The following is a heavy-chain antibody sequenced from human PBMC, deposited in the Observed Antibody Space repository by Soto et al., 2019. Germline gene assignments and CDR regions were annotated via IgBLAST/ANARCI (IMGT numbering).Heavy chain of an antibody. V-gene: IGHV3-21*06. Sequence: EMQLVQSRGGLVKSGGSLRLSCAASDFSFSSYTMNWVRQAPGKGLEWVSSIGGTAGFIFYADSVKGRFTISRDNARNLLFLQMNSLRAEDTAVYYCAKGRGDLGMVTPYFYYGMDVWGQGTTVTASS. J-gene: IGHJ6*02. CDR2: IGGTAGFI. CDR1: DFSFSSYT. CDR3: AKGRGDLGMVTPYFYYGMDV. D-gene: IGHD2-21*01.